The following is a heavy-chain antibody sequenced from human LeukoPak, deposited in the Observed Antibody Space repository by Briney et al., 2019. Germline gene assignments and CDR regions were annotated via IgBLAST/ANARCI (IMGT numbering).Heavy chain of an antibody. V-gene: IGHV3-43*01. Sequence: PSGGSLRLSCGACGFNFRAFTMHWVRQAPGKGLEWVSLFSRNGVTTYYAESVRGRFTISRDNSKNTVYLQMDSLTTEATAVYYCAKEKDTIYFDLWGQGTMVTVSA. CDR3: AKEKDTIYFDL. J-gene: IGHJ3*01. CDR2: FSRNGVTT. CDR1: GFNFRAFT. D-gene: IGHD2-15*01.